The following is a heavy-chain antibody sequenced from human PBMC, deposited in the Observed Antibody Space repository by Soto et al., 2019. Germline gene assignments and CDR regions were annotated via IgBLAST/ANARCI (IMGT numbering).Heavy chain of an antibody. J-gene: IGHJ4*02. D-gene: IGHD1-26*01. V-gene: IGHV4-39*07. CDR2: IYYSGST. CDR1: GGSISSSSYY. Sequence: SETLSLTCTVSGGSISSSSYYWGWIRQPPGKGLEWIGSIYYSGSTYYNPSLKSRVTISVDTSKNQFSLKLTSVTAADTAVYYCARRYGGNFDYWGQGTLVT. CDR3: ARRYGGNFDY.